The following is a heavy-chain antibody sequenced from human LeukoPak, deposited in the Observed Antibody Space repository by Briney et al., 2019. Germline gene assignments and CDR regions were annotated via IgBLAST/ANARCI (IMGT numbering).Heavy chain of an antibody. J-gene: IGHJ4*02. D-gene: IGHD1-26*01. CDR3: AEEVGTTYPTFDY. CDR1: GFTFSNYA. CDR2: ITGSGGTT. V-gene: IGHV3-23*01. Sequence: GGSLRLSCAASGFTFSNYAMSWVRQAPGKGLEWVSTITGSGGTTYHADSVKGQFTTSGDNSKNTLYLQMNSLRAEDTAVYYCAEEVGTTYPTFDYWGQGTLVTVSS.